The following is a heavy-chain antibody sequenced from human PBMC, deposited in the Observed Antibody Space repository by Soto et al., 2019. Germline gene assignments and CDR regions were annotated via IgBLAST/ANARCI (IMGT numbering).Heavy chain of an antibody. CDR1: GFTFSNFA. V-gene: IGHV3-64D*06. D-gene: IGHD3-16*01. CDR2: IGSNGVST. CDR3: VKEYTTPTLYHFDY. J-gene: IGHJ4*02. Sequence: LRLSFSVSGFTFSNFAMHWVRQAPGKGLEYVSAIGSNGVSTYYVDSVKGRFTISRDNSKNTLFLQMTSLRPEDTAVYYCVKEYTTPTLYHFDYWGQGTLVTVSS.